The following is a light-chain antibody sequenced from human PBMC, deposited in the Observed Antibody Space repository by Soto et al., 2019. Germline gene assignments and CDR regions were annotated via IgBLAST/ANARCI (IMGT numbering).Light chain of an antibody. V-gene: IGLV1-40*01. CDR1: ASNVGAVSD. Sequence: QSVLTQPPSVSEAPGQTVTISCAGSASNVGAVSDVHWYQQIPGTAPKLLISGHNNRPSGVPDRFFGSKSGTSASLTIIGLQAEDEADYYCQSYDSSLSGSGVFGGGTKLTVL. CDR3: QSYDSSLSGSGV. J-gene: IGLJ3*02. CDR2: GHN.